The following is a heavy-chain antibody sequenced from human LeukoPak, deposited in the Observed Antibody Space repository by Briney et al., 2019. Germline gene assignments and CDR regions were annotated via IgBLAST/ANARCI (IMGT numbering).Heavy chain of an antibody. D-gene: IGHD3-22*01. CDR2: ISSSSSYI. J-gene: IGHJ4*02. V-gene: IGHV3-21*01. CDR3: ARDDSSGPEGY. Sequence: GGSLRLSCAASGFTFSSYRMNWVRQAPGKGLEWVSSISSSSSYIYYADSVKGRFTISRDNAKNSLYLQMNSLRAEDTAVYYCARDDSSGPEGYWGQGTLVTVSS. CDR1: GFTFSSYR.